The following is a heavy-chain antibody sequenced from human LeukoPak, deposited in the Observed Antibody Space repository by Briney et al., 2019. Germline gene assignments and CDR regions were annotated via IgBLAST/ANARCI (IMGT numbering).Heavy chain of an antibody. D-gene: IGHD2-21*02. CDR1: GGSISSSSYY. CDR3: ASNTATVFDY. V-gene: IGHV4-39*07. J-gene: IGHJ4*02. CDR2: IYYSGST. Sequence: SSETLSLTCTVSGGSISSSSYYWGWIRQPPGKGLEWIGSIYYSGSTYYNPSLKRRVTMSVDTSKNQFSLKLSSVTAADTAVYYCASNTATVFDYWGQGALVTVSS.